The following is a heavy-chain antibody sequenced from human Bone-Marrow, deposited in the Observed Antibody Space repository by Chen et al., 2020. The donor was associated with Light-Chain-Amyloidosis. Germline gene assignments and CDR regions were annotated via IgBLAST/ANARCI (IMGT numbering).Heavy chain of an antibody. CDR1: GYSIPSSTDY. CDR2: IYSSGSS. CDR3: VRSRYSTGPFEV. J-gene: IGHJ1*01. Sequence: QVQLQLSGPGLVKPSETLSLKCSVSGYSIPSSTDYWGWIRQPPGKGLEYIASIYSSGSSYYKPSLKSRVTISVDTSKNQFSLRLTPATAADTAVYYCVRSRYSTGPFEVWGQGSLVTVSS. D-gene: IGHD3-16*02. V-gene: IGHV4-39*07.